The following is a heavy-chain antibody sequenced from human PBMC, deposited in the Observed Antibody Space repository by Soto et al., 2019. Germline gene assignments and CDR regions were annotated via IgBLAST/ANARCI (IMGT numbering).Heavy chain of an antibody. V-gene: IGHV1-18*01. D-gene: IGHD3-10*01. CDR1: GYTFTSYG. CDR2: ISAYNGNT. Sequence: GASVKVSCKASGYTFTSYGISWVRQAPGQGLEWMGWISAYNGNTNYAQKLQGRVTMTTDTSTSTAYMELRSLRSDDTAVYYCAREKALNYGSGSYYNAGWFDPWGQGTLVTVSS. J-gene: IGHJ5*02. CDR3: AREKALNYGSGSYYNAGWFDP.